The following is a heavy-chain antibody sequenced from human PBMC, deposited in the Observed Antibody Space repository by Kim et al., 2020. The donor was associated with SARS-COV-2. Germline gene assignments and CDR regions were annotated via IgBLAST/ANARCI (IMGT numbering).Heavy chain of an antibody. J-gene: IGHJ4*02. Sequence: KFQGRVTITRDTSASTAYMELSSLRSEDTAVYYCAGVGPFLEWPPLPDYWGQGTLVTVSS. V-gene: IGHV1-3*01. CDR3: AGVGPFLEWPPLPDY. D-gene: IGHD3-3*01.